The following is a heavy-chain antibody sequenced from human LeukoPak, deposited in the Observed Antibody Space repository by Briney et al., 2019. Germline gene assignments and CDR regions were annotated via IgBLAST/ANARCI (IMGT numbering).Heavy chain of an antibody. Sequence: PGGSLRLSCAASGFTFSSYWMHWVRQAPGKGLVWVSRINSDGSSTSYADSVKGRFTISRDNAKNTLYLQMNSLRAEDTAVYYCARGTKGSSWYYYYGMDVWGQGTTVTVSS. CDR3: ARGTKGSSWYYYYGMDV. CDR1: GFTFSSYW. D-gene: IGHD6-13*01. J-gene: IGHJ6*02. CDR2: INSDGSST. V-gene: IGHV3-74*01.